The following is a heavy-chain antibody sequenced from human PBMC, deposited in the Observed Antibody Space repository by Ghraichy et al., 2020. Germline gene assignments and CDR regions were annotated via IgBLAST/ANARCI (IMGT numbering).Heavy chain of an antibody. J-gene: IGHJ6*02. D-gene: IGHD2-2*01. CDR1: GFTFSSYS. CDR2: ISSSISTI. CDR3: ARRLVVPGASGWGYGMDV. Sequence: GESLNISCAASGFTFSSYSMNWVRQAPGKGLEWVSYISSSISTIYYADSVKGRFTISRDNAKNSLYLQMSSLRAEDTAVYYCARRLVVPGASGWGYGMDVWGQGTTVTVSS. V-gene: IGHV3-48*04.